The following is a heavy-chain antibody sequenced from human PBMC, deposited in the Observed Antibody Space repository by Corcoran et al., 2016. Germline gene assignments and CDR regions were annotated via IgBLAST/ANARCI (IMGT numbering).Heavy chain of an antibody. Sequence: EVQLVQSGAEVKKPGESLKISCKGSGYSFTSYWIGLVRQMPGQGLEWMGIIYPGDSDTRYSPSFQGQVTIPADKSISTAYLQWSSLKASYTAMYYCARQGSSGYYYRDYWGQGTLVTVSS. V-gene: IGHV5-51*01. D-gene: IGHD3-22*01. CDR3: ARQGSSGYYYRDY. CDR1: GYSFTSYW. CDR2: IYPGDSDT. J-gene: IGHJ4*02.